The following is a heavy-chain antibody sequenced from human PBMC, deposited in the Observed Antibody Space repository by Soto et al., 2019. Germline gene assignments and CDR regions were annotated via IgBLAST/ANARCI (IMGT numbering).Heavy chain of an antibody. V-gene: IGHV3-23*01. D-gene: IGHD1-26*01. CDR3: AKVPGVFLGATHYYYYGMDV. Sequence: GGSLRLSCAASGFTFSSYAMSWVRQAPGKGLEWVSAISGSGGSTYYADSVKGRFTISRDNSKNTLYLQMNSLRAEDTAVYYCAKVPGVFLGATHYYYYGMDVWGQGTTVTVSS. CDR2: ISGSGGST. J-gene: IGHJ6*02. CDR1: GFTFSSYA.